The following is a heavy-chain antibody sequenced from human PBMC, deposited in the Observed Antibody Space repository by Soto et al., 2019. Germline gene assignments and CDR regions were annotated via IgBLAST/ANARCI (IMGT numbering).Heavy chain of an antibody. Sequence: EVQLVESGGGLVKPGGSLRLSCAASGSTFSHAWMSWVRQVPGKGLEWVARVKSKAAGGTTDYAAPVKGRFTISRDDSKNTLYLQMTSLKTDDKAVYYCTTLGFAPWGQGTLVTVSS. CDR3: TTLGFAP. CDR2: VKSKAAGGTT. CDR1: GSTFSHAW. J-gene: IGHJ5*02. V-gene: IGHV3-15*01.